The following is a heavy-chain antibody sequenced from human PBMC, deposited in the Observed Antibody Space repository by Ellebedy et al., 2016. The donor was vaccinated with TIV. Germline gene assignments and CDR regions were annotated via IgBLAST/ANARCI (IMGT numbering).Heavy chain of an antibody. Sequence: GSLRLXCTVSGGSISSYYWSWIRQPPGKGLEWIGYIYHSGSTNYNPSLKSRVTISVDTSKNQFSLKLSSVTAADTAVYYCARGGTVAGTEWFDPWGQGTLVTVSS. CDR1: GGSISSYY. D-gene: IGHD6-19*01. V-gene: IGHV4-59*01. CDR3: ARGGTVAGTEWFDP. J-gene: IGHJ5*02. CDR2: IYHSGST.